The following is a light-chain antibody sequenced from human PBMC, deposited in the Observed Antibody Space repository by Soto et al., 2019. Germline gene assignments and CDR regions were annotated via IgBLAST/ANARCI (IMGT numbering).Light chain of an antibody. J-gene: IGLJ1*01. V-gene: IGLV2-11*01. CDR3: CSYAGSVYV. CDR2: DVS. Sequence: QSVLTQPRSVSGSPGQSVTISCTGTSSDVGGYNYVSWYQEHPGKAPKLMIYDVSKRPSGVPDRFSGSKSGNTASLTISGLQAEDEDDYYCCSYAGSVYVFGTGTKVTVL. CDR1: SSDVGGYNY.